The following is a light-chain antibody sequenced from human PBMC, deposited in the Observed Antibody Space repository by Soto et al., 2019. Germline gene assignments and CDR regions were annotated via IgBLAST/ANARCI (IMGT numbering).Light chain of an antibody. CDR2: DAS. V-gene: IGKV3-20*01. CDR1: QTVRNNY. J-gene: IGKJ1*01. Sequence: EFVLTQSPGTLSLSPGERATLSCRASQTVRNNYLAWYQQKPGQAPRLLIYDASSRATGIPDRFSGSGSGTDFTLTISRLEPEDFAVYYCQQYTDWPLTFGQGTKVDIK. CDR3: QQYTDWPLT.